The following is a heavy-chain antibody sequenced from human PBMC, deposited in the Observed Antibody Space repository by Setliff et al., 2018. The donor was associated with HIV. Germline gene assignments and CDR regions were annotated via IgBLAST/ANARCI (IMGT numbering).Heavy chain of an antibody. Sequence: NPSETLSLTCTVSGGSISSHYWSWIRQPPGKRLEWIGYIYYSGTTYYNPSLKSRVTISVDTSKNQFSLKLSSVTAADTAVYYCASSTTVVTPFFDYWGQGTQVTVSS. CDR2: IYYSGTT. J-gene: IGHJ4*02. CDR1: GGSISSHY. V-gene: IGHV4-59*11. CDR3: ASSTTVVTPFFDY. D-gene: IGHD4-17*01.